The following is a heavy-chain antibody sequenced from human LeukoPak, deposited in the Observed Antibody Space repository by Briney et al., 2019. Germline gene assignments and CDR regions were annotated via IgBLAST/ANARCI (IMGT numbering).Heavy chain of an antibody. D-gene: IGHD3-10*01. J-gene: IGHJ4*02. CDR2: INPNSGGT. CDR1: GYTFTGYY. V-gene: IGHV1-2*04. Sequence: ASVKVSCKASGYTFTGYYMHWVRQAPGQGLEWMGWINPNSGGTNYAQKFQSWVTMTRDTSISTAYMELSRLRSDDTAVYYCAREEGIYGSGSYCLDYWGQGTLVTVSS. CDR3: AREEGIYGSGSYCLDY.